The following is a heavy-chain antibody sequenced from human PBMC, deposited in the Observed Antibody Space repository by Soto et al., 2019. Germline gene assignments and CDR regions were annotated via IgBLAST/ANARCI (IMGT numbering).Heavy chain of an antibody. D-gene: IGHD2-2*02. CDR1: GFTFSDHY. Sequence: GGSLRLSCAASGFTFSDHYMDWVRQAPGKGLEWVGRTRNKANSYTTEYAASVKGRFTISRDDSKNSLYLQMNSLKTEDTAVYYCARGGYCSSTSCYTDYYGMDVWGQGTTVTVSS. CDR3: ARGGYCSSTSCYTDYYGMDV. J-gene: IGHJ6*02. V-gene: IGHV3-72*01. CDR2: TRNKANSYTT.